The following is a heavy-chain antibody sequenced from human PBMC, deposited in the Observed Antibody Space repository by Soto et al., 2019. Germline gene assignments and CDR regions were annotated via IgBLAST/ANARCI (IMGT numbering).Heavy chain of an antibody. D-gene: IGHD6-13*01. Sequence: XSVKVSCNVSVYTLTELSMHWVRQAPGKGLEWMGGFDPEDGETIYAQKFQGRVTMTEDTSTDTAYMELSSLRSEYTAVYYCATSAAAGRNGHNYWGQGTLVTVS. CDR2: FDPEDGET. CDR1: VYTLTELS. J-gene: IGHJ4*02. V-gene: IGHV1-24*01. CDR3: ATSAAAGRNGHNY.